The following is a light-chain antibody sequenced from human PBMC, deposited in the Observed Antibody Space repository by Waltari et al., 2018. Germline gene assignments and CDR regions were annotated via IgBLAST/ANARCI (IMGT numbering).Light chain of an antibody. CDR1: QSVGRS. CDR3: QKYESLPAT. CDR2: HAS. Sequence: EIVLTQSPGTLSLSHGERATLSCRASQSVGRSLVWYQQKPGQAPRLLIYHASIRVTGSPDRFSGSGSGTDFILPISSLEPEDFAVYYCQKYESLPATFGQGTKVEI. J-gene: IGKJ1*01. V-gene: IGKV3-20*01.